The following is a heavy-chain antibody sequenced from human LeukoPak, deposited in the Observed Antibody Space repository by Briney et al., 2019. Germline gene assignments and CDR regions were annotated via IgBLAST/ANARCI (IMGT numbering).Heavy chain of an antibody. CDR3: ARAYGSGSYYNWFDP. V-gene: IGHV5-51*01. CDR1: GYSFTSCW. Sequence: GESLKISCKGSGYSFTSCWIGWVRQMPGKGLEWMGIIYPGDSDTRYSPSFQGQVTISADKSISTAYLQWSSLKASDTAMYYCARAYGSGSYYNWFDPWGQGTLVTVSS. J-gene: IGHJ5*02. CDR2: IYPGDSDT. D-gene: IGHD3-10*01.